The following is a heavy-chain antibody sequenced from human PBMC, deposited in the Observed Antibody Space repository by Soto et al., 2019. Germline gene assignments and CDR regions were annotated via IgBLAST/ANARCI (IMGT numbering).Heavy chain of an antibody. CDR2: MHYSGST. D-gene: IGHD5-12*01. Sequence: PSETLSLTCTVSGGSVTSTSYYWSWIRQPPGKGLEWIGYMHYSGSTNYNPSLKSRVTISVDTSKNQFSLKLSSVTAADTAVYYCARRERVGGYDWSIFDYWGQGTLVTVSS. CDR1: GGSVTSTSYY. CDR3: ARRERVGGYDWSIFDY. J-gene: IGHJ4*02. V-gene: IGHV4-61*01.